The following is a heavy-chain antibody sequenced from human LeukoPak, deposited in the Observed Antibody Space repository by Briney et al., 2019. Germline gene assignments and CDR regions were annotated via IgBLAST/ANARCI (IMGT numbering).Heavy chain of an antibody. CDR1: GFTFSSYA. D-gene: IGHD6-13*01. V-gene: IGHV3-23*01. CDR2: ISGSGGST. J-gene: IGHJ6*02. CDR3: ARDEGPKYSSSWYGYYYGMDV. Sequence: GGSLRLSCAASGFTFSSYAMSWVRQAPGKGLEWVSAISGSGGSTYYADSVKGRFTISRDNSKNTLYLQMNSLRAEDTAVYYCARDEGPKYSSSWYGYYYGMDVWGQGTTVTVSS.